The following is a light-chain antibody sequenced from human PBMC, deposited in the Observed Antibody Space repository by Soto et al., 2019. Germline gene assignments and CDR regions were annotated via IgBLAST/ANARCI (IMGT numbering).Light chain of an antibody. CDR2: GTS. CDR3: QQTCNLPNT. J-gene: IGKJ2*01. V-gene: IGKV1-39*01. CDR1: QSINNI. Sequence: DIRVTQSPSSLSASVGDRVTITCRASQSINNILNWYQQKPGEAPKLLIFGTSSLERGVPSRFSGSGSGTEFILTISSLQPEDFATYYCQQTCNLPNTFGQGTKLEIK.